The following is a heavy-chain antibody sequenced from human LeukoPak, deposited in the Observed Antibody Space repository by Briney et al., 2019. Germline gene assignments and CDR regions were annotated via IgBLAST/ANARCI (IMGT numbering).Heavy chain of an antibody. CDR2: IYYRGTA. J-gene: IGHJ4*02. Sequence: SETLSLTCTVSGGSISTTTYYWVWIRQPPGTGLDWIGSIYYRGTAYYSPSLKSRVTIPVDTSKNQFSLKLSSVTAADTAVYYCARRVYDSSGIDYWGQGTLVTVSS. CDR3: ARRVYDSSGIDY. D-gene: IGHD3-22*01. V-gene: IGHV4-39*01. CDR1: GGSISTTTYY.